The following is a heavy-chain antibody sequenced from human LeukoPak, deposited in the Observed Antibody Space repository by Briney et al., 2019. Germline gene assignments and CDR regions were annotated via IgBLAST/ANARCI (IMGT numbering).Heavy chain of an antibody. Sequence: PGGSLRLSCAASGFTFSDHYMDWVRQAPGKGLEWVGRTRNKANSYTTEYAASVKGRFTISRDDSKNSLYLQMNSLKTEDTAVYYCARVRHYYDSSGLDYWGQGTLVTASS. V-gene: IGHV3-72*01. J-gene: IGHJ4*02. D-gene: IGHD3-22*01. CDR1: GFTFSDHY. CDR2: TRNKANSYTT. CDR3: ARVRHYYDSSGLDY.